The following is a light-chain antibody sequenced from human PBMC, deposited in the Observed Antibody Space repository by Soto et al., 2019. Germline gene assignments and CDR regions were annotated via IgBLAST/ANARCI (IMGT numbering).Light chain of an antibody. J-gene: IGKJ4*01. Sequence: DIQMTQSPSSLSVSVGDRVTITCRASQSIGGFLSWYQQKLGKAPKLLIYAASSLQSGVPSRFSGSGSGTDFTLTISSLQPEDFATYYCQQGYSTPLTFGGGTKVDIK. V-gene: IGKV1-39*01. CDR3: QQGYSTPLT. CDR2: AAS. CDR1: QSIGGF.